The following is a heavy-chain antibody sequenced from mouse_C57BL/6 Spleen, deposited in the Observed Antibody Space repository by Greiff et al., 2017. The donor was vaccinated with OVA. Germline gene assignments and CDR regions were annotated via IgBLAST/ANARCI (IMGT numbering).Heavy chain of an antibody. J-gene: IGHJ3*01. CDR2: IDPETGGT. V-gene: IGHV1-15*01. CDR3: TDYDYDVPWFAY. D-gene: IGHD2-4*01. CDR1: GYTFTDYE. Sequence: VQLQQSGAELVRPGASVTLSCKASGYTFTDYEMHWVKQTPVPGLEWIGAIDPETGGTAYNQKFKGKAILTADKSSSTAYMELRSLTSEDSAVYYCTDYDYDVPWFAYWGQGTLVTVSA.